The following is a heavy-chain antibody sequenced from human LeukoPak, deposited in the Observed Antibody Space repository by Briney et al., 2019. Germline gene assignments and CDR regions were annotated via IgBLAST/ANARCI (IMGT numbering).Heavy chain of an antibody. CDR2: IHYSGTT. J-gene: IGHJ5*01. CDR1: GGSFSSHY. V-gene: IGHV4-59*11. CDR3: ARQYDYWSGLFDF. D-gene: IGHD3-3*01. Sequence: SETLSLTCTVSGGSFSSHYWTWIRQPPGKGLEWIGCIHYSGTTFYNPSLKSRLGISVDTSKNQFSLQLTSVTAAETAVYYCARQYDYWSGLFDFWGQGTLVSVSS.